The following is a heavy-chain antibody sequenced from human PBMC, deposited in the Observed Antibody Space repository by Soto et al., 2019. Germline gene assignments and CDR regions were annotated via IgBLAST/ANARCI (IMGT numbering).Heavy chain of an antibody. J-gene: IGHJ4*02. D-gene: IGHD3-22*01. CDR3: ARDRLTYYYDSSGYYPFYYFDY. V-gene: IGHV1-2*02. CDR1: GDTFTVYY. Sequence: GPSVKVSCKASGDTFTVYYMHWVRQAPGQGREWMGWINPNSGGTNYAQKFQGRVTMTRDTSISTAYMELSRLRSDDTAVYYCARDRLTYYYDSSGYYPFYYFDYWGQGTLVTVSS. CDR2: INPNSGGT.